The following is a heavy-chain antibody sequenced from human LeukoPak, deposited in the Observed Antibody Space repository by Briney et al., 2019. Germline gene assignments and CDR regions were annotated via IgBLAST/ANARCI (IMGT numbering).Heavy chain of an antibody. V-gene: IGHV1-2*02. CDR1: GYTFPGYY. CDR2: INPNSGGT. D-gene: IGHD3-10*02. Sequence: ASEKVSRKASGYTFPGYYMHRVRQAPAQGPEWMGWINPNSGGTNYAQKFQGRVTMTRDTSISTAYMELSRLRSDDTAVYYCARDRRLGSGSYYKGAGRSLDYWAQGTLVTVSS. CDR3: ARDRRLGSGSYYKGAGRSLDY. J-gene: IGHJ4*02.